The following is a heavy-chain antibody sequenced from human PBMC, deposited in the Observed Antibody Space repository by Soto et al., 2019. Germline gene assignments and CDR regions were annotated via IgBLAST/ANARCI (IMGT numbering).Heavy chain of an antibody. D-gene: IGHD6-13*01. CDR1: GFTFADAW. CDR2: IKTKNEGEKT. CDR3: ASPVGWAPAERGY. V-gene: IGHV3-15*07. J-gene: IGHJ4*02. Sequence: VHLVESGGGSVEPGGSLRLSCATAGFTFADAWMNWIRQAPGMGLEWVGRIKTKNEGEKTDYAAAVKGRFTISRDDAERTVCLEMASLKSDDTAVYYCASPVGWAPAERGYWGQGALVTVSS.